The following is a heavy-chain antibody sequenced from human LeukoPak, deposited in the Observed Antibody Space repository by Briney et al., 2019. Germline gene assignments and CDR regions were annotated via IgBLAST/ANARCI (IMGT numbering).Heavy chain of an antibody. D-gene: IGHD5-24*01. CDR3: ATGRGTFDP. Sequence: GGSLRLSCAAPGFTFTSYWMSWVRQAPGKGLEWVANIKQDGSEKYYVDSVKGRFTISRDNAKNSLYLQMNSLRAEDTAVYYCATGRGTFDPWGQGTLVTVSS. V-gene: IGHV3-7*01. J-gene: IGHJ5*02. CDR2: IKQDGSEK. CDR1: GFTFTSYW.